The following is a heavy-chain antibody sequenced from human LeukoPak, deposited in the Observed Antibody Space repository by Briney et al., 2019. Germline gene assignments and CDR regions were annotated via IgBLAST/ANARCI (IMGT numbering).Heavy chain of an antibody. Sequence: GGSLRLSCAASGFTFSSYAMHWIRQAPGKGLEWVAVISYDGSNKYYADSVKGRFTISRDNSKNTLYPQMNSLRAEDTAVYYCARDTLYYDILTGYRYYYYGMDVWGQGTTVTVSS. CDR2: ISYDGSNK. CDR1: GFTFSSYA. D-gene: IGHD3-9*01. J-gene: IGHJ6*02. CDR3: ARDTLYYDILTGYRYYYYGMDV. V-gene: IGHV3-30-3*01.